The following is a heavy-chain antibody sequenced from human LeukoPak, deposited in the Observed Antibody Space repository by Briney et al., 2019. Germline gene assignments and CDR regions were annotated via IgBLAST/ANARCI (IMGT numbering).Heavy chain of an antibody. CDR2: INHSGST. D-gene: IGHD6-19*01. CDR3: AIAVAGYFDY. Sequence: SETLSLTCAVYGGSFSGYYWSWIRQPPGKGLEWIGEINHSGSTNHNPSLKSRVTISVHTTKNQFYLMLSSVTAADTGVYYCAIAVAGYFDYWGQGTLVTVSS. V-gene: IGHV4-34*01. J-gene: IGHJ4*02. CDR1: GGSFSGYY.